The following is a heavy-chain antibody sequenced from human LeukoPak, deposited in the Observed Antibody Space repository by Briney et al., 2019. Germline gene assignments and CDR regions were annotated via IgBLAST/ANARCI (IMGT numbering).Heavy chain of an antibody. V-gene: IGHV4-38-2*02. CDR2: IYHSGST. Sequence: PSETLSLTCTVSGYSISSGYYWGWIRQPPGKGLEWIGSIYHSGSTYYNPSLKSRVTISVDTSKNQFSLKLSSVTAADTAVYYCARLVGDNLDYWGQGTLVTVSS. D-gene: IGHD2-2*01. J-gene: IGHJ4*02. CDR1: GYSISSGYY. CDR3: ARLVGDNLDY.